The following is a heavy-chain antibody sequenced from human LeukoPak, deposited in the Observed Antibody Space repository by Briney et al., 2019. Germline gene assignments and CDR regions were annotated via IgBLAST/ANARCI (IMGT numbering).Heavy chain of an antibody. D-gene: IGHD3-9*01. J-gene: IGHJ4*02. CDR1: GHTFNSYG. V-gene: IGHV1-69*13. Sequence: SVKVSCKASGHTFNSYGISWVRQAPGQGLEWMGGIIPIFDTADYAQKFQGRLTITADESTSTAYMELSSLRAEDTAVYYCARDLVGSHTSYSSGAWDYWGQGTLVTVSS. CDR2: IIPIFDTA. CDR3: ARDLVGSHTSYSSGAWDY.